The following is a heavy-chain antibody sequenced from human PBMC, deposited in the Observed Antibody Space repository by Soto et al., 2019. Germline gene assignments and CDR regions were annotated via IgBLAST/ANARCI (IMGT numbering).Heavy chain of an antibody. CDR3: AKSSGHCYGSGSFYGMDV. CDR1: GGSISSSSYY. CDR2: IYYSGST. Sequence: SETLSLTCTVSGGSISSSSYYWGWIRQPPGKGLEWIGSIYYSGSTYYNPSLKSRVTISVDTSKNQFSLKLSSVTAADTAVYYCAKSSGHCYGSGSFYGMDVWGQGTTVTVYS. D-gene: IGHD3-10*01. J-gene: IGHJ6*02. V-gene: IGHV4-39*01.